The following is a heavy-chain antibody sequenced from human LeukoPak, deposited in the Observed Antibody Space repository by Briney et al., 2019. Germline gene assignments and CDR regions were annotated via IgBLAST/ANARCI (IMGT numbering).Heavy chain of an antibody. D-gene: IGHD5-24*01. Sequence: PGGSLRLSCAASGFTVSSNYMSWVRQAPGKGLEWVSVIYSGGSTYYADSVKGRFTISRDNSKNTLYLQMNGLRAEDTAVYYCARDRMATIDFDYWGQGTLVTVSS. CDR1: GFTVSSNY. V-gene: IGHV3-53*01. CDR2: IYSGGST. J-gene: IGHJ4*02. CDR3: ARDRMATIDFDY.